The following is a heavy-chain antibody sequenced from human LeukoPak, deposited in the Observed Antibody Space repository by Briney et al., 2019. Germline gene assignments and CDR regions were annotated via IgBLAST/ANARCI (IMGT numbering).Heavy chain of an antibody. CDR1: GGSISSSSYY. V-gene: IGHV4-39*07. J-gene: IGHJ3*02. D-gene: IGHD3-22*01. CDR3: ARDAYYDSSGYSIPDAFDI. Sequence: SETLSLTCTVSGGSISSSSYYWGWIRQPPGKGLEWIGSIYYSGSTYYNPSLKSRVTISVDTSKSQFSLKLSSVTAADTAVYYCARDAYYDSSGYSIPDAFDIWGQGTMVTVSS. CDR2: IYYSGST.